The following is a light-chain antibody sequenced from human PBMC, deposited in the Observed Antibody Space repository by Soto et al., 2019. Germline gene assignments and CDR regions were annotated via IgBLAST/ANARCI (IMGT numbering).Light chain of an antibody. CDR3: QQYDILHRT. J-gene: IGKJ2*02. CDR2: DAS. V-gene: IGKV1-33*01. CDR1: QDINKY. Sequence: DIQMTQSPSSLSASVGDRVTITCQASQDINKYLNWYQQKPGKAPKLLIYDASNLETGVPSRFSGSGSGTDFTFTISSLQAEDLGTYYCQQYDILHRTFGQGTKLEIK.